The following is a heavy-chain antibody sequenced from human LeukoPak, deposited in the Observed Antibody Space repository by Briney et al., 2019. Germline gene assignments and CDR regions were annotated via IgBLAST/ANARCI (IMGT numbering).Heavy chain of an antibody. CDR3: ARESVDTASPFDY. V-gene: IGHV4-34*01. D-gene: IGHD5-18*01. CDR1: GGSFSGYY. Sequence: PSETLSLTCAVYGGSFSGYYWSWIRQPPGKGLEWIGEINHSGSTNYNPSLKSRVTISVDTSKNQFSLKLSSVTAADTAVYYCARESVDTASPFDYWGQGTLVTVSS. CDR2: INHSGST. J-gene: IGHJ4*02.